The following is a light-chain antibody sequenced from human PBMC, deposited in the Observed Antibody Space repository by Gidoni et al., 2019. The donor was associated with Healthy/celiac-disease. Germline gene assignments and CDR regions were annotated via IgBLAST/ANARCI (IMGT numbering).Light chain of an antibody. CDR2: AAS. CDR1: QSISSY. CDR3: QQNDSTPQS. J-gene: IGKJ3*01. V-gene: IGKV1-39*01. Sequence: DIQMTESPSSLSAAVGDRVTITCRASQSISSYLNWYQQKPGQAPKLLIYAASRLQSGVPSRFSGSGSGTDFTLTISSLQPEDFATYYCQQNDSTPQSFGPGTKVDIK.